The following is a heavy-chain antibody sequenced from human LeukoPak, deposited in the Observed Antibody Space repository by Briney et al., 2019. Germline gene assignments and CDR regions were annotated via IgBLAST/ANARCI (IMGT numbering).Heavy chain of an antibody. CDR1: GFTFSSYA. D-gene: IGHD3-3*01. CDR2: ISGSGGST. V-gene: IGHV3-23*01. J-gene: IGHJ4*02. Sequence: GGSLRLSCAASGFTFSSYAMSWVRQAPGKGLEWVSAISGSGGSTYYADSVKGRFTISRDSSKNTLYLQMNSLRAEDTAVYYCASYDFWSGYYNAFDYWGQGTLVTVSS. CDR3: ASYDFWSGYYNAFDY.